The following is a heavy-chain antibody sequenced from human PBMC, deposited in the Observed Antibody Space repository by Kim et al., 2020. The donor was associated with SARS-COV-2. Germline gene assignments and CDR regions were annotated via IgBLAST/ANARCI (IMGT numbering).Heavy chain of an antibody. CDR1: GFTFSSYA. D-gene: IGHD3-22*01. V-gene: IGHV3-30*04. CDR3: AKDGVGSGYFYYYCMDV. J-gene: IGHJ6*01. Sequence: GGSLRLSCAASGFTFSSYAMHWVRQAPGKGLEWVSVISYDGSNKYYADSVKGRFTISRDNSKNTLYLQMNSLRAEDTAVYYCAKDGVGSGYFYYYCMDV. CDR2: ISYDGSNK.